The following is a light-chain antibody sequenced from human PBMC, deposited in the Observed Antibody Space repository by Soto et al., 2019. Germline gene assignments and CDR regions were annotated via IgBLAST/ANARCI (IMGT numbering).Light chain of an antibody. CDR1: QSISSY. V-gene: IGKV1-39*01. Sequence: DIQMTQSTSSLSASVGDRVTITCQASQSISSYLNWYQQKPGKAPKLMIYAASSLQSGVPSRFSGSGSGTDFTLTISSLQPEDVATYYCQQSYSTPITLGQGTRLEIK. CDR2: AAS. J-gene: IGKJ5*01. CDR3: QQSYSTPIT.